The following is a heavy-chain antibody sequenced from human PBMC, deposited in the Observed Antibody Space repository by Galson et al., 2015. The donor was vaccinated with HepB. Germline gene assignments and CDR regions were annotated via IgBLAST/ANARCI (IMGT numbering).Heavy chain of an antibody. Sequence: SVKVSCKASGGTFSSYAISWVRQAPGQGLEWMGGIIPIFGTANYAQKFQGRVTITADESTSTAYMELSSLRSEDTAVYYCARDWFGELLTPGIWFDPWGQGTLVTVSS. V-gene: IGHV1-69*13. J-gene: IGHJ5*02. CDR3: ARDWFGELLTPGIWFDP. CDR1: GGTFSSYA. D-gene: IGHD3-10*01. CDR2: IIPIFGTA.